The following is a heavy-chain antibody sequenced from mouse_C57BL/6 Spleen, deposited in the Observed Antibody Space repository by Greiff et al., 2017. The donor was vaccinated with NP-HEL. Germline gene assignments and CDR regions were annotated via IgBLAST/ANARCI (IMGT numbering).Heavy chain of an antibody. CDR3: ARSLYGNYLDY. J-gene: IGHJ2*01. CDR2: INPGSGGT. CDR1: GYAFTNYL. Sequence: QVQLQQSGAELVRPGTSVKVSCKASGYAFTNYLIEWVKQRPGQGLEWIGVINPGSGGTNYNEKFKGKATLTADKSSSTAYMQLSSLTSEDSAVYFCARSLYGNYLDYWGQGTTLTVSS. V-gene: IGHV1-54*01. D-gene: IGHD2-1*01.